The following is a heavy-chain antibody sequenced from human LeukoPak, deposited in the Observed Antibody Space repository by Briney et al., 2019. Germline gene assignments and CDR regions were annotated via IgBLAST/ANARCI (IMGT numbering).Heavy chain of an antibody. CDR1: GFTFSSYA. V-gene: IGHV3-30-3*01. J-gene: IGHJ4*02. D-gene: IGHD3-22*01. CDR2: ISYDGSNK. CDR3: AGDIYYDSSGYYGSVY. Sequence: GGSLRLSCAASGFTFSSYAMHWVRQAPGKGLEWVAVISYDGSNKYYADSVKGRFTISRDNSKNTLYLQMNSLRAEDTAVYYCAGDIYYDSSGYYGSVYWGQGTLVTVSS.